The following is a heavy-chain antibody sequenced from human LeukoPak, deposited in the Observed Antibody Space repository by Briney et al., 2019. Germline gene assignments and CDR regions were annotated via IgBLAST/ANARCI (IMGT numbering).Heavy chain of an antibody. CDR2: ISSSGSTI. CDR1: GFTFSSYE. J-gene: IGHJ4*02. Sequence: GGSLRLSCAASGFTFSSYEMSWVRQAPGKGLEWVSYISSSGSTIYYADSVKGRFTISRDNAKNSLYLQMNSLRAEDTAVYYCAGDYYDSSGDYWGQGTLVTVSS. D-gene: IGHD3-22*01. CDR3: AGDYYDSSGDY. V-gene: IGHV3-48*03.